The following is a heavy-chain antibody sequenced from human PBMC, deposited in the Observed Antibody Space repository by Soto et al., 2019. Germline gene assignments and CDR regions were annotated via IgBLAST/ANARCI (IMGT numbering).Heavy chain of an antibody. CDR2: IYYSGST. J-gene: IGHJ3*02. D-gene: IGHD7-27*01. V-gene: IGHV4-39*01. Sequence: QLQLQESGPGLVKPSETLSLTCTVSGGSISSSSYYWGWIRQPPGKGLEWIGSIYYSGSTYYNPSLRSRVTISVDTSKNQFSLKLSSVTAADTAVYYCARQPRHALLGAFDIWGQGTMVTVSS. CDR1: GGSISSSSYY. CDR3: ARQPRHALLGAFDI.